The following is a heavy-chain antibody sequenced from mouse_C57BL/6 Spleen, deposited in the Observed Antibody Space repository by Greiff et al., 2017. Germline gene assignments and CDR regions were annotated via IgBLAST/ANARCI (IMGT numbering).Heavy chain of an antibody. J-gene: IGHJ4*01. D-gene: IGHD2-2*01. CDR1: GYPFTRYW. CDR2: IDPSDYET. V-gene: IGHV1-52*01. CDR3: ARVGSGYDDAMDY. Sequence: QVQLQQSGAELVRPGSSVKLSCKASGYPFTRYWMHWVKQRPIQGLEWLGNIDPSDYETHYNQKFKVKATLTVDKSSSTAYMQLSSLTSEDSAGFYCARVGSGYDDAMDYWGQGTSVTVSS.